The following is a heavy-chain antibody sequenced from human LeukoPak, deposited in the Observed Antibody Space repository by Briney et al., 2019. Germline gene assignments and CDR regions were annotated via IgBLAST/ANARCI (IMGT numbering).Heavy chain of an antibody. CDR1: GGSISSGGYY. V-gene: IGHV4-31*03. CDR3: ARHSSGYLSYFDY. Sequence: SQTLSLTCTVSGGSISSGGYYWSWIRQHPGKGLEWIGYIYYSGSTYYNPSLKSRVTISVDTSKNQFSLKLSSVTAADTAVYYCARHSSGYLSYFDYWGQGTLVPVSS. CDR2: IYYSGST. D-gene: IGHD3-22*01. J-gene: IGHJ4*02.